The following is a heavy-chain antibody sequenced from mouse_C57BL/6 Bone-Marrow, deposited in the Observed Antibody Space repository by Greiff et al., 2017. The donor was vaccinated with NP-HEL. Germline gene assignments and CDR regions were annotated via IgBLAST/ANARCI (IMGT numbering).Heavy chain of an antibody. CDR2: ISDGGSYT. CDR3: ARGPRNYAMDY. Sequence: EVKLVESGGGLVKPGGSLKLSCAASGFTFSSYAMSWVRQTPEKRLEWVATISDGGSYTYYPDNVKGRFTISRDNAKNTLYLQMSHLKSEDTAMYYCARGPRNYAMDYWGQGTSVTVSS. CDR1: GFTFSSYA. V-gene: IGHV5-4*03. J-gene: IGHJ4*01.